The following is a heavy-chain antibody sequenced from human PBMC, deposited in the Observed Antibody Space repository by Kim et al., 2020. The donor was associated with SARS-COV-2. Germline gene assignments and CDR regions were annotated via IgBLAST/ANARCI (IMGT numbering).Heavy chain of an antibody. CDR3: TTDWERIVGLCDGDTCWPAAL. D-gene: IGHD2-21*01. CDR1: GFTFSKVW. J-gene: IGHJ1*01. Sequence: GGSLRLSCAASGFTFSKVWLSWVRQAPGKGLEWVGRIRSKIHGGSTDYAAPVKGRFFIARDDSKDTLYLQMSGLTTEDTAVYYCTTDWERIVGLCDGDTCWPAALWGEGTLVTVSS. V-gene: IGHV3-15*01. CDR2: IRSKIHGGST.